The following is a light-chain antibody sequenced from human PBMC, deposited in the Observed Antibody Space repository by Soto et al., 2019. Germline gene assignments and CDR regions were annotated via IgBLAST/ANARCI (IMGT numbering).Light chain of an antibody. CDR3: SSYTGGNPSYV. V-gene: IGLV2-8*01. J-gene: IGLJ1*01. Sequence: QSGLTQPPSASGSTEQSVTISCTGTSSDVGGYDYVSWYQQHPGKAPKLMIYEVTIRPSGVSDRFSGSKSGNTASLTVSGLQAEDEADYYCSSYTGGNPSYVFGTGTKVTVL. CDR1: SSDVGGYDY. CDR2: EVT.